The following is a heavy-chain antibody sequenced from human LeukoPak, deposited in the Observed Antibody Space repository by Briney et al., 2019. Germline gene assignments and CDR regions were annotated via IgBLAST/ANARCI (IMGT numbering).Heavy chain of an antibody. D-gene: IGHD2-15*01. J-gene: IGHJ6*03. CDR1: GYTFTSYD. Sequence: ASVKVSCKASGYTFTSYDINWVGQADGQGVEWMGWMNPNSGKTEYAQKLQGRVTMNRKTSISTAYMELSSLRSEDTAVYYCARFRGCSGGSCPVYYYYYYMDVWGKGTTVTVSS. V-gene: IGHV1-8*01. CDR3: ARFRGCSGGSCPVYYYYYYMDV. CDR2: MNPNSGKT.